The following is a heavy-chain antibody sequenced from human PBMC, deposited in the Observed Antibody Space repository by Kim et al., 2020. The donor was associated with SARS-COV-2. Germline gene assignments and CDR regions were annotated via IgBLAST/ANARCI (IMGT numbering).Heavy chain of an antibody. Sequence: YYADSVKGRFTISRDNAKNSLYLQMNSLRAEDTAVYYCASAWGLIDWFDPWGQGTLVTVSS. V-gene: IGHV3-21*01. D-gene: IGHD7-27*01. CDR3: ASAWGLIDWFDP. J-gene: IGHJ5*02.